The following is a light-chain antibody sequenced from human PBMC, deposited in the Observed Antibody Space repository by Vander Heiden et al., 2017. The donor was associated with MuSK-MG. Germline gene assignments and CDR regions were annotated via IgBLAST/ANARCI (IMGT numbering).Light chain of an antibody. CDR2: SAS. CDR1: QDVGTY. CDR3: QQRSALPLSTR. J-gene: IGKJ5*01. V-gene: IGKV3-11*01. Sequence: IVLTQSPSPLSVSPGERVTLSCRASQDVGTYLAWYPQTPCQPPRLLIYSASNRAPGTAARFSGSGYGTDFTLTISSLEPEDLAVYYCQQRSALPLSTRFGQGTRLEIK.